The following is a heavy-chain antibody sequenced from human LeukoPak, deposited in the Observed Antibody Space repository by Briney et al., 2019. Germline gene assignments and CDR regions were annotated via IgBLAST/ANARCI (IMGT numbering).Heavy chain of an antibody. V-gene: IGHV1-2*02. CDR1: GYTFTGYY. D-gene: IGHD3-10*01. CDR3: ARDPITMVRGVIRNWFDP. Sequence: GASVKVSCKASGYTFTGYYLQWVRQAPGQGLEWMGWINPNSGGTNYAQKFQGRVTMTRDTSISTAYMELSRLRSDDTAVYYCARDPITMVRGVIRNWFDPWGQGTLVTVSS. CDR2: INPNSGGT. J-gene: IGHJ5*02.